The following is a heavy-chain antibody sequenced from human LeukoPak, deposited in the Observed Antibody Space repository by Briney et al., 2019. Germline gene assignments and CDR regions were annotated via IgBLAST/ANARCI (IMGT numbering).Heavy chain of an antibody. CDR3: ARRLCSGDTCYHNDY. Sequence: ASVKVSCKASGYTFTGYSMHRVRQAPGEGLEWMGWINPNSGGTNYAQKFQGRVTMTRDTSISTAYMELSWLRSDDTAVYYCARRLCSGDTCYHNDYWGQGTLFTVSS. CDR1: GYTFTGYS. D-gene: IGHD2-15*01. V-gene: IGHV1-2*02. CDR2: INPNSGGT. J-gene: IGHJ4*02.